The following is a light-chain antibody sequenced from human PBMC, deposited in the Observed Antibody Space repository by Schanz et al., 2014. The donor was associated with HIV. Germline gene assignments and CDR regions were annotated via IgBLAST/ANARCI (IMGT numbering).Light chain of an antibody. V-gene: IGKV3-15*01. CDR1: QSISTN. J-gene: IGKJ4*01. CDR3: QQYNQWPLT. Sequence: TVMTQSPAALSVTPGGRATLSCRASQSISTNLAWYQQRPGRPPRLLIYAASTRASGVAARFSGSGSGTEFTLSISSLQSEDLGLYYCQQYNQWPLTFGGGTKVEIE. CDR2: AAS.